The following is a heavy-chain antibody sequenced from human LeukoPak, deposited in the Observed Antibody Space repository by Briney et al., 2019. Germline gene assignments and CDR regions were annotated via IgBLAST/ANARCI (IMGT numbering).Heavy chain of an antibody. V-gene: IGHV3-30*04. CDR2: ISYDGSNK. CDR1: GFTFSSYA. CDR3: AREVGYSSGWYYYYYGMDV. D-gene: IGHD6-19*01. J-gene: IGHJ6*02. Sequence: GGSLRLSCAASGFTFSSYAMHWVRQAPGKGLEWVAVISYDGSNKYYADSVKGRFTISRDNSKNTLYLQMNSLRAEDTAVYYCAREVGYSSGWYYYYYGMDVWGQGTTVTVSS.